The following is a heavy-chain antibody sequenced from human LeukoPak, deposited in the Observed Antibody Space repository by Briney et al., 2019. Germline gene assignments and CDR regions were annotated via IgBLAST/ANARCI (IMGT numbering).Heavy chain of an antibody. CDR2: ISAYNGNT. D-gene: IGHD4/OR15-4a*01. V-gene: IGHV1-18*01. Sequence: ASVNVSCKASGYTFTSYGISRVRQAPGQGLEWMGWISAYNGNTNYAQKLQGRVTMTTDTSTSTAYMELRSLRSDDTAVYYCAGDVDYANPRHDYWGQGTLVTVSS. CDR3: AGDVDYANPRHDY. J-gene: IGHJ4*02. CDR1: GYTFTSYG.